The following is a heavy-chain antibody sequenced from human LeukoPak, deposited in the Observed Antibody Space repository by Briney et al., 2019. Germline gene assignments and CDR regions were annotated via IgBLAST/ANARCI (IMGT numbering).Heavy chain of an antibody. CDR1: GGSVSSYY. CDR3: ARGYSSGWYDY. J-gene: IGHJ4*02. D-gene: IGHD6-19*01. V-gene: IGHV4-59*02. CDR2: IYYSGST. Sequence: SETLSLTCTVSGGSVSSYYWSWIRQPPGKGLEWIGYIYYSGSTNYNPSLKSRVTISVDTSKNQFSLKLSSVTAADTAVYYCARGYSSGWYDYWGQGTLVTVSS.